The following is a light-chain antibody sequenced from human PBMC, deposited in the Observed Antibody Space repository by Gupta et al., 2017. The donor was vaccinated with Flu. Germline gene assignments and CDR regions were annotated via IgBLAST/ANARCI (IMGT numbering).Light chain of an antibody. Sequence: EIVLTQSPGTLSLSPGERAILSCRASQSVSSSYLAWYQQKPGQAPRLLIYGASSRATGIPDRFSGSGSGTEFTLTISRLEPEDFAVYYCQQYGSSPRTFGQGTKVEIK. CDR3: QQYGSSPRT. CDR1: QSVSSSY. J-gene: IGKJ1*01. CDR2: GAS. V-gene: IGKV3-20*01.